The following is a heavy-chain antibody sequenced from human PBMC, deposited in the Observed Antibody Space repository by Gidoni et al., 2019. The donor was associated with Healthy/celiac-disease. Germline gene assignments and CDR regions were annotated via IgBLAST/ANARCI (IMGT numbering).Heavy chain of an antibody. D-gene: IGHD3-9*01. J-gene: IGHJ4*02. CDR2: IYHSGST. CDR1: GYSISSGYY. Sequence: QVQLQESGPGLVKPSETLSLTCTVSGYSISSGYYWGWIRQPPGKGLEWIGSIYHSGSTYYNPSLKSRVTISVDTSKNQFSLKLSSVTAADTAVYYCARTKTPDYDILTGYYGYFDYWGQGTLVTVSS. V-gene: IGHV4-38-2*02. CDR3: ARTKTPDYDILTGYYGYFDY.